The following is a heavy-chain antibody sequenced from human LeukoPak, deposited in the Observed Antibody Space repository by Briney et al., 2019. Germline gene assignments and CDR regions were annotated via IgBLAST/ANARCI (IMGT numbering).Heavy chain of an antibody. Sequence: ASVKVSCKASGYTFTSYGISWVRQAPGQGLEWMGWISAYNGNTNYAQKLQGRVTMTTDTSTSTAYMELRGLRSDDTAVYYCARDRRYGSGSSYPDYWGQGTLVTVSS. CDR3: ARDRRYGSGSSYPDY. CDR2: ISAYNGNT. J-gene: IGHJ4*02. D-gene: IGHD3-10*01. CDR1: GYTFTSYG. V-gene: IGHV1-18*01.